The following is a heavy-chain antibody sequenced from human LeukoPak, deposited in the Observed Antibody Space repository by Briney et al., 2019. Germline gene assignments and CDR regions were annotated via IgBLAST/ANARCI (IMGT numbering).Heavy chain of an antibody. CDR3: ARGDSSSWSLFDY. J-gene: IGHJ4*02. CDR1: GGSISSGYHY. V-gene: IGHV4-39*01. D-gene: IGHD6-13*01. CDR2: IYESGRT. Sequence: SETLSLTCTVSGGSISSGYHYWGWIRQPPGKGLEWIGSIYESGRTHYNPSLRSLITISVDTSKNQFSLELSSVTAADTAVYYCARGDSSSWSLFDYWGQGTLVTVSS.